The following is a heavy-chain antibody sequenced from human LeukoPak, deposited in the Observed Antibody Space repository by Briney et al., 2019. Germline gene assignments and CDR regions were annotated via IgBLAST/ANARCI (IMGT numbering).Heavy chain of an antibody. Sequence: GASVTVSFKASGYTFTVYYMHWVRQAPGQGLEWMGWINPNSGGTNYAQKFQGRVTMTGDTSISTAYMELSRLRSNDTAVYYCARVKGCNAGECWGQGTLVTVSS. V-gene: IGHV1-2*02. J-gene: IGHJ4*02. CDR1: GYTFTVYY. CDR3: ARVKGCNAGEC. CDR2: INPNSGGT. D-gene: IGHD3-10*01.